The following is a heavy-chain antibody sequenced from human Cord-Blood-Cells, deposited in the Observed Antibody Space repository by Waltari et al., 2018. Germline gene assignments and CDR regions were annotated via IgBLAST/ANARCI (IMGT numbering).Heavy chain of an antibody. D-gene: IGHD6-13*01. CDR3: ARMAVAILTRSSWWNWFDP. J-gene: IGHJ5*02. Sequence: QVQLQQWGAGLLKPSETLSLTCAVSGGYFSGYYWSWTRQPPGKALEWIGEINHSGSTNYNPSLKSRVTISVDTSKNQFSLKLSSVTAADTAVYYCARMAVAILTRSSWWNWFDPWGQGTLVTVSS. V-gene: IGHV4-34*01. CDR1: GGYFSGYY. CDR2: INHSGST.